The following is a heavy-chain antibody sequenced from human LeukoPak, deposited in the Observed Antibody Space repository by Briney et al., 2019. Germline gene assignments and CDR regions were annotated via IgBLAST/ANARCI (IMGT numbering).Heavy chain of an antibody. V-gene: IGHV4-34*01. CDR2: INHSGST. J-gene: IGHJ4*02. CDR3: ARGGSPDIVATTHPYYFDY. D-gene: IGHD5-12*01. Sequence: PSETLSLTCAVDGGSFSGYYWGWIRQPPGKGLEWIGEINHSGSTNYNPSLKSRVTISVDTSKNQFSLKLSSVTAADTAVYYCARGGSPDIVATTHPYYFDYWGQGTLVTVSS. CDR1: GGSFSGYY.